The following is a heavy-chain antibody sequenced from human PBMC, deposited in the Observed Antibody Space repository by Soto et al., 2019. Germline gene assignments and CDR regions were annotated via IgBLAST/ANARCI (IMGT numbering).Heavy chain of an antibody. CDR3: ATSRGYYDSSGYYQTPGGMDV. J-gene: IGHJ6*02. D-gene: IGHD3-22*01. Sequence: ASVKVSCKVSGYTLTELSMHWVRQAPGKGLEWMGGFDPEDGETIYAQKFQGRVTMTEDTSTDTAYMELSSLRSEDTAAYYCATSRGYYDSSGYYQTPGGMDVWGQGTTVTVSS. V-gene: IGHV1-24*01. CDR1: GYTLTELS. CDR2: FDPEDGET.